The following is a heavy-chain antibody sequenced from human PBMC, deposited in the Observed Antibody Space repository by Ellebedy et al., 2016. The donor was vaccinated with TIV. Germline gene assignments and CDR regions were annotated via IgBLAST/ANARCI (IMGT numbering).Heavy chain of an antibody. J-gene: IGHJ5*02. CDR2: ITGSGSSA. CDR1: GFTFGPFA. Sequence: GGSLRLXXAASGFTFGPFAMTWVRQAPGKGLEWVAGITGSGSSADYADSVKGRFTISRDNPKNTLYLQMNSLRAEDTAVYYCAKCRATTWYDWFDPWGQGTLVTVSS. V-gene: IGHV3-23*01. D-gene: IGHD6-13*01. CDR3: AKCRATTWYDWFDP.